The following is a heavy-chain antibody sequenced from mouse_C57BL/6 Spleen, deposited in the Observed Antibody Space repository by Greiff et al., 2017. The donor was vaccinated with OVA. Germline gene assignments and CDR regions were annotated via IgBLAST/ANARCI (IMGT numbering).Heavy chain of an antibody. D-gene: IGHD2-1*01. J-gene: IGHJ2*01. CDR3: ARYGNYYFDY. Sequence: VQLQQPGAELVKPGASVKLSCKASGYTFTSYWMQWVKQRPGQGLEWIGEIDPSDSYTNYNQKFKGKATLTVDTSSSTAYMQLSSLTYEDAAVYDCARYGNYYFDYWGQGTTLTVSS. CDR2: IDPSDSYT. V-gene: IGHV1-50*01. CDR1: GYTFTSYW.